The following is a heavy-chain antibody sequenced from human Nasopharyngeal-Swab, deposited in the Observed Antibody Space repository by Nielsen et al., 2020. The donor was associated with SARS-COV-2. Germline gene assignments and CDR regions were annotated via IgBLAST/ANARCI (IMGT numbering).Heavy chain of an antibody. CDR3: DRVVVVAANRLAFDV. J-gene: IGHJ3*01. D-gene: IGHD2-15*01. CDR2: IYYSGST. Sequence: PGKGLEWIGYIYYSGSTYYNPSLKSRVTISVDTSKKQFSLKLSSVTAADTAVYYCDRVVVVAANRLAFDVRGQGTMVTVSS. V-gene: IGHV4-30-4*01.